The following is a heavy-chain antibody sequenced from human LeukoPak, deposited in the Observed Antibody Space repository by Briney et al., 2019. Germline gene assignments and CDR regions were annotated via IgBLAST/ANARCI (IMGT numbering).Heavy chain of an antibody. J-gene: IGHJ4*02. V-gene: IGHV3-30*03. CDR1: GFTFSSYG. CDR2: ISYDGTNE. D-gene: IGHD1-26*01. Sequence: GGSLRLSCAASGFTFSSYGMHWVRQAPGRGLEWVAVISYDGTNEYYADSVKGRFTISRDNSKNTLYLQMNSLRAEDTAVYYCASGAGGWELLTKSTFDYWGQGALVTVSS. CDR3: ASGAGGWELLTKSTFDY.